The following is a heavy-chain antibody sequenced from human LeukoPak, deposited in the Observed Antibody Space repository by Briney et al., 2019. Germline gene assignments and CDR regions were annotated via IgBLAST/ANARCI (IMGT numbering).Heavy chain of an antibody. Sequence: GGSLRLSCAASGFTFSSYAMSWVRQAPGKGLEWVSAISGSGGSIYYADSVKGRFTISRDNSKNTLYLQMNSLRAEDTAVYYCAKRPDSDTGYYYYGMDVWGQGTTVTVSS. D-gene: IGHD3-22*01. CDR3: AKRPDSDTGYYYYGMDV. V-gene: IGHV3-23*01. CDR2: ISGSGGSI. J-gene: IGHJ6*02. CDR1: GFTFSSYA.